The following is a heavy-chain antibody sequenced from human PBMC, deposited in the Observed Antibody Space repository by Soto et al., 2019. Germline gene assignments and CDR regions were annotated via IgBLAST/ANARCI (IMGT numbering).Heavy chain of an antibody. CDR2: ISYDGSNK. J-gene: IGHJ6*02. Sequence: QVQLVESGGGVVQPGRSLRLSCAASGFTFSSYAMHWVRQAPGKGLEWVAVISYDGSNKYYADCVKGRFTISRDNSKNPPYRQMNSLRAGDTAVYYCARDYYRFNSGYGFSMDVWGQGTTVTVS. CDR3: ARDYYRFNSGYGFSMDV. D-gene: IGHD5-12*01. CDR1: GFTFSSYA. V-gene: IGHV3-30-3*01.